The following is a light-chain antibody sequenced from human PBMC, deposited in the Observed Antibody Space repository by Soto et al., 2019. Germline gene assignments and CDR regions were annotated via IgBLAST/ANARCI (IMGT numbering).Light chain of an antibody. CDR3: QQYGSSRIT. J-gene: IGKJ5*01. CDR2: GAS. V-gene: IGKV3-20*01. CDR1: QSVSSSY. Sequence: EIVLTQSPGTLSLSPGERATLSCRASQSVSSSYLAWYQQKPGQAPRLLIYGASSRATGIPDRFSGSGSGTDLTITISRLGPEDFEVYYCQQYGSSRITFGQGTRLEIK.